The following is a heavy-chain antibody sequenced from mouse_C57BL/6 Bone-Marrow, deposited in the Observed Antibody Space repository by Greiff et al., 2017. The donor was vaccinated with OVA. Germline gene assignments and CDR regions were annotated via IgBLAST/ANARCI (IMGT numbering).Heavy chain of an antibody. CDR2: ISDGGSYT. CDR3: AGYDYDEGAMDY. Sequence: EVNLVESGGGLVKPGGSLKLSCAASGFTFSSYAMSWVRQTPEKRLEWVATISDGGSYTYYPDNVKGRFTISRDNATNNLYLQMSHLTSEDTAMYYCAGYDYDEGAMDYWGQGTSVTVSS. D-gene: IGHD2-4*01. CDR1: GFTFSSYA. J-gene: IGHJ4*01. V-gene: IGHV5-4*03.